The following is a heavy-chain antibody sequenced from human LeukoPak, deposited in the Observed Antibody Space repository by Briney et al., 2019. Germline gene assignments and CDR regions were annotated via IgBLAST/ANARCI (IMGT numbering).Heavy chain of an antibody. CDR3: ARIWTDDAFDI. CDR2: IYHSGST. CDR1: GGSISSGGYS. Sequence: PSETLSLTCAVSGGSISSGGYSWSWIRQPPGKGLEWIGYIYHSGSTYYNPSLKSRVTISVDRSKNQFSLKLSSVTAADTAVYYCARIWTDDAFDIWGQGTMVTVSS. J-gene: IGHJ3*02. D-gene: IGHD3/OR15-3a*01. V-gene: IGHV4-30-2*01.